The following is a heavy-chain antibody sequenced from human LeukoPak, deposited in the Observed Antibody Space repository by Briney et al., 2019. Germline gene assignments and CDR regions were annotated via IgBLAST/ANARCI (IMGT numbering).Heavy chain of an antibody. CDR1: GFTLSTYW. V-gene: IGHV3-7*01. CDR3: ASWGAGGNS. Sequence: GGSLRLSCEASGFTLSTYWMNWVRQLPGKGLDWVANINPDGSDKRYVDSVKGRFTIARDNADNSLSLQMNSLRAEETAVYYCASWGAGGNSWGQGTLVTVSS. CDR2: INPDGSDK. J-gene: IGHJ4*02. D-gene: IGHD3-16*01.